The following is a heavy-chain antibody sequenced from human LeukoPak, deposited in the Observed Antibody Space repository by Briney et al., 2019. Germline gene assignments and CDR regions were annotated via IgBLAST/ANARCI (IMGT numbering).Heavy chain of an antibody. CDR2: ISASGGP. J-gene: IGHJ4*02. CDR3: AKQMTGGRKFEY. V-gene: IGHV3-23*01. CDR1: GFTFSSYA. D-gene: IGHD5-24*01. Sequence: GGSLRLSCAASGFTFSSYAMSWVRQAPGKGLEWVSEISASGGPHYPDSVKGRFTISRDNSKNMLYLQMDSLRADDTAVYYCAKQMTGGRKFEYWGQGTLVTVSS.